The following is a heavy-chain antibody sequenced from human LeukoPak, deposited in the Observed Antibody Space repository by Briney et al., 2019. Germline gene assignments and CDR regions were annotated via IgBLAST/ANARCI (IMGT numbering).Heavy chain of an antibody. CDR1: GYTFTSYG. V-gene: IGHV1-18*01. J-gene: IGHJ4*02. Sequence: GASVKVSCKACGYTFTSYGISWVRQAPGQWLEWMGWISDYNGNTSYAQKLQGRVTMTTDTSTSTAYMELRSLRSDDTAVYYCARVPPPNYDILTGYYDEYYFDYWGQGTLVTVSS. CDR3: ARVPPPNYDILTGYYDEYYFDY. D-gene: IGHD3-9*01. CDR2: ISDYNGNT.